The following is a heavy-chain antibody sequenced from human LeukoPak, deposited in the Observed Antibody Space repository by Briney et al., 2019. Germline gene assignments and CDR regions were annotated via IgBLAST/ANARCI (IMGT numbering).Heavy chain of an antibody. CDR1: GFTFSSYW. D-gene: IGHD6-6*01. CDR2: INSDGSST. J-gene: IGHJ4*02. CDR3: ARAQYSSSADDFDY. V-gene: IGHV3-74*01. Sequence: GGSLRLSCAASGFTFSSYWMHWVRQAPGKGLVWVSRINSDGSSTSYADSVKGRFTISRDNAKNTLYLQMNSLRAEDTAVYYCARAQYSSSADDFDYWGQGTLVTVSS.